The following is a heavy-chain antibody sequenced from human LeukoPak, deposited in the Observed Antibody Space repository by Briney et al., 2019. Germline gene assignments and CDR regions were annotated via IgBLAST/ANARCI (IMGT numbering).Heavy chain of an antibody. CDR1: GGTFSSYA. CDR3: ARDRASSGWESGFGY. CDR2: IIPILGIA. Sequence: ASVKVSCKASGGTFSSYAISWVRQAPGQGLEWMGRIIPILGIANYAQKFQGRVTITADKSTSTAYMELSSLRSEDTAVYYCARDRASSGWESGFGYWGQGTLVTVSS. J-gene: IGHJ4*02. D-gene: IGHD6-19*01. V-gene: IGHV1-69*04.